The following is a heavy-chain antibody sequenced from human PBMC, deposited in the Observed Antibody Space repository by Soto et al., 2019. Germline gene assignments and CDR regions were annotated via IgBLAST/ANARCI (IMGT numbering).Heavy chain of an antibody. Sequence: PGGSLRLSCVASGFTFSSYAMTWVRQAPGEGLEWVSVISGSGGNTYYADSVKGRFTISRDNSKNTLYLQMNSLRAEDTAVYYCAKGTYCSSTSCYVHFDYWGQGTLVTVSS. CDR1: GFTFSSYA. D-gene: IGHD2-2*01. V-gene: IGHV3-23*01. CDR2: ISGSGGNT. CDR3: AKGTYCSSTSCYVHFDY. J-gene: IGHJ4*02.